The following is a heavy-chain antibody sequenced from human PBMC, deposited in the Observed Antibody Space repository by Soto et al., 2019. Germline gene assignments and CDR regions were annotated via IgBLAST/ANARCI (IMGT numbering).Heavy chain of an antibody. D-gene: IGHD1-26*01. Sequence: GGSLRLSCAASGFSFSSSRMYRVRQAPGKGLVWVSRIKSDGSSTTYADSVRGRFTISRDNAKNTLYLQMNSLRAEDTAVYYCATRSSLRPFEILGQGTMVT. V-gene: IGHV3-74*01. CDR2: IKSDGSST. J-gene: IGHJ3*02. CDR1: GFSFSSSR. CDR3: ATRSSLRPFEI.